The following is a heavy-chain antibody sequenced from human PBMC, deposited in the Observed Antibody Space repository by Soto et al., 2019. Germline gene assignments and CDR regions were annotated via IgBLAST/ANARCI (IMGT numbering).Heavy chain of an antibody. J-gene: IGHJ3*02. CDR1: GFTFSSYS. V-gene: IGHV3-21*01. CDR2: ISSSSSYI. D-gene: IGHD2-15*01. CDR3: AAEENRRYCSGGSCYSDAFDI. Sequence: PGGSLRLSCAASGFTFSSYSMNWVRQAPGKGLEWVSSISSSSSYIYYADSVKGRFTISRDNAKNSLYLQMNSLRAEDTAVYYCAAEENRRYCSGGSCYSDAFDIWGQGTMVTVSS.